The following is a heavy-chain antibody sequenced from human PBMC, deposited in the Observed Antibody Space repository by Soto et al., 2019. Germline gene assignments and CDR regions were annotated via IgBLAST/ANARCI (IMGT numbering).Heavy chain of an antibody. J-gene: IGHJ4*02. CDR2: ISVNNGNT. CDR3: AREKVGYFDY. CDR1: GYTFTSYG. Sequence: ASVKVSCKASGYTFTSYGISWVRQAPGQGLEWMGWISVNNGNTNFAQKLQGRVTMTTDTSTSTAYMELRSLRSEDTAVYYCAREKVGYFDYWGQGTLVTVSS. V-gene: IGHV1-18*01.